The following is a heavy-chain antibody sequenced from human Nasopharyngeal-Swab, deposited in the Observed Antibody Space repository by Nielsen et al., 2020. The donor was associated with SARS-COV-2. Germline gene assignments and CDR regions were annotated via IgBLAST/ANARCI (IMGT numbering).Heavy chain of an antibody. D-gene: IGHD3-22*01. Sequence: GSLKISCAASGFTFSSYSMNWVCQAPGKGLEWVSSISSSSSYIYYADSVKGRFTISRDNAKNSLYLQMNSLRAEDTAVYYCARDSYYYDSSGMGPCAFDIWGQGTMVTVSS. CDR2: ISSSSSYI. CDR3: ARDSYYYDSSGMGPCAFDI. V-gene: IGHV3-21*01. CDR1: GFTFSSYS. J-gene: IGHJ3*02.